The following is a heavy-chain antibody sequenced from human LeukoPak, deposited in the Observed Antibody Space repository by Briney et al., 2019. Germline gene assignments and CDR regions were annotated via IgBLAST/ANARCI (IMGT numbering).Heavy chain of an antibody. D-gene: IGHD6-19*01. CDR1: ILNFDDYA. CDR2: ISGEGGST. Sequence: PGGSLRLSCSLCILNFDDYAMLCVRQAPGKGLEWVSLISGEGGSTYYADSVKGRFTISRDNSKNSLYLQMNSLRTEDTALYYCAKDMRGAVAGFDYWGQGTLVTVSS. V-gene: IGHV3-43*02. J-gene: IGHJ4*02. CDR3: AKDMRGAVAGFDY.